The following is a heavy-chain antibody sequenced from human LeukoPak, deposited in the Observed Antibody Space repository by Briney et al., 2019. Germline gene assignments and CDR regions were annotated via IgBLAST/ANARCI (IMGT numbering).Heavy chain of an antibody. CDR3: ARDGGGHYFGSGADFHFYGLDV. D-gene: IGHD3-10*01. CDR2: IFGSGIT. Sequence: PSETLSLTCTVSGGYDTVSGGSITNYYWSWVRQPAGKGLEWIGRIFGSGITTYNPPLKRRVILSVEPSRTPFSLHLYSVTAAGSAVYFCARDGGGHYFGSGADFHFYGLDVWGQGKMVTVSS. CDR1: GGSITNYY. J-gene: IGHJ6*02. V-gene: IGHV4-4*07.